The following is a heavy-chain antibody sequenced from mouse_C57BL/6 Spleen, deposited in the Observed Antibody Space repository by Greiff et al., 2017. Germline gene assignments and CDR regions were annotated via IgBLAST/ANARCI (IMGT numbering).Heavy chain of an antibody. CDR1: GYTFTSYW. D-gene: IGHD2-4*01. CDR2: IDPSDSYT. Sequence: VQLQQPGAELVRPGTSVKLSCKASGYTFTSYWMHWVKQRPGQGLEWIGVIDPSDSYTNYNQKFKGKATLTVDTSSSTAYMQLSSLTSEDSAVDYCARGSYYDYEYWGQGTLVTVSA. J-gene: IGHJ3*01. CDR3: ARGSYYDYEY. V-gene: IGHV1-59*01.